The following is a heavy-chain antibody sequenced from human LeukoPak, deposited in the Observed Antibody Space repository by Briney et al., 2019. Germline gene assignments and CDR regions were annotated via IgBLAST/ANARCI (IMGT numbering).Heavy chain of an antibody. J-gene: IGHJ4*02. CDR2: ISYDGSDK. D-gene: IGHD6-13*01. CDR3: AKDAAAVSPFDY. V-gene: IGHV3-30-3*01. CDR1: GFTFTNYA. Sequence: GKSLRLSCAASGFTFTNYAMHWVRQAPGKGLEWVAVISYDGSDKYYADSVKGRFIISRDNSKNTLYLQMNSLRAEDTAVYYCAKDAAAVSPFDYWGQGTLVTVSS.